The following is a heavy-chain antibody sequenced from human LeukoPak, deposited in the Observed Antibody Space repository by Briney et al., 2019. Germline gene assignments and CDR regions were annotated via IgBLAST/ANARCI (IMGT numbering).Heavy chain of an antibody. Sequence: PGGCLRLSCVASGFTFRSAWMNWVRQAPGRGLEWVGRMTSSTVGGTTDYAAPVKGRFTISRDDSKTTLYLQMNSLQTEDTAVYYCTTDQVVRGVTNDYWGQGTLVPVSS. V-gene: IGHV3-15*01. CDR3: TTDQVVRGVTNDY. CDR1: GFTFRSAW. J-gene: IGHJ4*02. CDR2: MTSSTVGGTT. D-gene: IGHD3-10*01.